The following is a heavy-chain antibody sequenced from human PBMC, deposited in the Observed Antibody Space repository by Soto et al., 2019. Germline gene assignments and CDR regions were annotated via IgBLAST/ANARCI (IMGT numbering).Heavy chain of an antibody. Sequence: GGSLRLSCIASGFTFGDYAMSWFRQAPGEGMEWVGFIRSKVYGGTTEYAASVKGRFTISRDDSISIAYLQMNSLKTEDTAVYYCTSTIFGVVIPGGYYYGMDVWGQGTTVTSP. CDR2: IRSKVYGGTT. D-gene: IGHD3-3*01. V-gene: IGHV3-49*03. CDR1: GFTFGDYA. J-gene: IGHJ6*02. CDR3: TSTIFGVVIPGGYYYGMDV.